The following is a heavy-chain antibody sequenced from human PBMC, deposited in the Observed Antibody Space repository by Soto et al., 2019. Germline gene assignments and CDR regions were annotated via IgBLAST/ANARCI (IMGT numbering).Heavy chain of an antibody. D-gene: IGHD1-26*01. CDR2: IYYSGTT. V-gene: IGHV4-28*01. Sequence: QVQLQESGPGLVKPSDTLSLTCAVSGYSISSSNWWGWIRQPPGKGLEWIGYIYYSGTTYYNPSLKSRVTLSVDTSQNQCSLKLTSVTAVDTAVYYCARREIEGPIDCWGQGTLVTVSS. J-gene: IGHJ4*02. CDR3: ARREIEGPIDC. CDR1: GYSISSSNW.